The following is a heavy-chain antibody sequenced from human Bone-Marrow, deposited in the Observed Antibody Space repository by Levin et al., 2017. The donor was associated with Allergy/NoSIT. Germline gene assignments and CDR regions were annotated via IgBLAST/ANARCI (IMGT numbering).Heavy chain of an antibody. V-gene: IGHV5-51*01. D-gene: IGHD1-7*01. CDR3: ARRGYGTNSEVRYLDL. CDR1: GYKFTNHW. J-gene: IGHJ2*01. Sequence: RGESLKISCKGSGYKFTNHWIGWVRQMPGKGLEWMGIIYPGDSDTRYSPSFQGQVTISADKSVSTAYVQWSSLKASDSAVYYCARRGYGTNSEVRYLDLWGRGTLVIVSS. CDR2: IYPGDSDT.